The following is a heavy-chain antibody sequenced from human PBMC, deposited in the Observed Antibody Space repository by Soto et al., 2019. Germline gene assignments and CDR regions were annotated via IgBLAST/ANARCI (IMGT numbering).Heavy chain of an antibody. CDR1: GYSFTSYW. Sequence: EVQLVQSGAEVKKPGESLKISCKGSGYSFTSYWIGWVRQMPGKGLEWMGIIYPGDSDTRYSPSFQGQVTISADKSIRTAYVWSSSRNASDPAMYYCAGPYGSSSIRGYWGQATLVTVSS. J-gene: IGHJ4*02. CDR3: AGPYGSSSIRGY. D-gene: IGHD6-6*01. V-gene: IGHV5-51*01. CDR2: IYPGDSDT.